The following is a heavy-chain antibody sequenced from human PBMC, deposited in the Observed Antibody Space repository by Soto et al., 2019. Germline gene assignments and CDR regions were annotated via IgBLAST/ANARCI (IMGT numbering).Heavy chain of an antibody. CDR3: ARASKMAARRMYFFAY. D-gene: IGHD6-6*01. CDR2: INHSGST. J-gene: IGHJ4*02. Sequence: SETLSLTCAVYGGSFSGYCWSWIRQPPGKGLEWIGEINHSGSTNYNPSLKSRVTISVDTSKNQFSLKLSFVTAADTAVYSCARASKMAARRMYFFAYWGQGTLVPVSS. V-gene: IGHV4-34*01. CDR1: GGSFSGYC.